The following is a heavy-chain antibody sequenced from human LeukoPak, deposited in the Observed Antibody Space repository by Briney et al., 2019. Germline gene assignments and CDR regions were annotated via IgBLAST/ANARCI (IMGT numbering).Heavy chain of an antibody. Sequence: PGGSLRLSCAASGFTFSNSAMTWVRQAPGKGLDWVSAINGDGGRTYHADSVKGRFTISRDNSKNTLYLQMNGLRVEDTAVYYCAKDIKGTNYYYYGMGAWGQGTTVTVSS. V-gene: IGHV3-23*01. CDR3: AKDIKGTNYYYYGMGA. CDR1: GFTFSNSA. J-gene: IGHJ6*02. D-gene: IGHD1-14*01. CDR2: INGDGGRT.